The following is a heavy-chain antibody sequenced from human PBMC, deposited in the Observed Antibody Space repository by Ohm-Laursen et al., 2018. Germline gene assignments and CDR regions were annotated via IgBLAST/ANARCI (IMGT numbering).Heavy chain of an antibody. D-gene: IGHD6-19*01. V-gene: IGHV3-23*01. J-gene: IGHJ5*02. CDR2: ISGSGGST. CDR3: AKDHIAVAGWFDP. Sequence: GSLRLSCAASGFTFSDYYMSWIRQAPGKGLEWVSAISGSGGSTYYADSVKGRFTISRDNSKNTLYLQMNSLRAEDTAVYYCAKDHIAVAGWFDPWGQGTLVTVSS. CDR1: GFTFSDYY.